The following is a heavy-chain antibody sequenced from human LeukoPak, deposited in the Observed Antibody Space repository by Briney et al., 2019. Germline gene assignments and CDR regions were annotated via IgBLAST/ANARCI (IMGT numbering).Heavy chain of an antibody. CDR3: ATRSFSPVYYYYYGMDV. CDR1: GGSISSGDYY. J-gene: IGHJ6*02. Sequence: SQTLSLTCTVSGGSISSGDYYWSWIRQPPGKGLEWIGYIYYSGSTYYNPSLKSRVTISVDTSKNQFSLKLSSVTAADTAVYYCATRSFSPVYYYYYGMDVWGQGTTVTVSS. V-gene: IGHV4-30-4*01. CDR2: IYYSGST.